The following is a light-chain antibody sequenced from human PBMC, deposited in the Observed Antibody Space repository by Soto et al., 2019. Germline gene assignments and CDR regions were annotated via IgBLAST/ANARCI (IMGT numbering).Light chain of an antibody. J-gene: IGKJ5*01. CDR3: QQRSNWPPIT. CDR1: QTISSS. CDR2: DAS. Sequence: EIVLTQSPATLSLSPGERATLSCRASQTISSSLAWYQQKPAQPPRLLIYDASNRASGVPPRFSGSGSGTDFTLSISSIEPEDFAVYYCQQRSNWPPITFGQGTRLDFK. V-gene: IGKV3-11*01.